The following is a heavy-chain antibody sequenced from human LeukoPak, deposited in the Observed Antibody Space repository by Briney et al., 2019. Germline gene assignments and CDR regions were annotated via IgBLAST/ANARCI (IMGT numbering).Heavy chain of an antibody. J-gene: IGHJ4*02. CDR1: GGSISSGGYY. V-gene: IGHV4-31*03. CDR3: ARRVDRIAALDY. Sequence: PSETLSLTCTVSGGSISSGGYYWSWIRQHPGKGLEWIGYIYYSGSTYYNPSLKSRVTISVDTSKNQFSLKLSSVTAADTAVYYCARRVDRIAALDYWGQGTLVTVPS. CDR2: IYYSGST. D-gene: IGHD6-13*01.